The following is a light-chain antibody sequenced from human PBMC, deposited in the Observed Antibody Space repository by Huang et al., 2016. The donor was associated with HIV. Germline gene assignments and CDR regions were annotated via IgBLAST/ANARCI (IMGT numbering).Light chain of an antibody. Sequence: EIVLTQSPGTLSLSPGERATLSCRASQSVSSDYLAGYQQKPGQAPRLLIYGAASRATGIPDRFSGSGSGTDFTLTISRLEPEDFAMYYCQQYGSPVAFGLGTKVEIK. V-gene: IGKV3-20*01. CDR1: QSVSSDY. CDR3: QQYGSPVA. J-gene: IGKJ1*01. CDR2: GAA.